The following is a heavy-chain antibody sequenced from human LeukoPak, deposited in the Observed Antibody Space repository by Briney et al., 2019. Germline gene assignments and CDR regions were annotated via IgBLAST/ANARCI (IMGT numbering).Heavy chain of an antibody. Sequence: PSETLSLTCTVSGGSINSYYWSWIRQPPGQGLVWIGYIYYSGSTNYNPSLKSRVTISVHTSKNQFSLKLSSVTAADTAVYYCARLTGYSSESWFDPWGQGTLVTVFS. CDR3: ARLTGYSSESWFDP. CDR2: IYYSGST. CDR1: GGSINSYY. V-gene: IGHV4-59*01. J-gene: IGHJ5*02. D-gene: IGHD3-9*01.